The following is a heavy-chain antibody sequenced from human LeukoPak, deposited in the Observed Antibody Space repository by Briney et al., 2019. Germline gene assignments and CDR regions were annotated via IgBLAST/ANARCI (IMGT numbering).Heavy chain of an antibody. CDR3: ARGDYYDGGGRNWFDP. CDR2: IHPSGTT. Sequence: PSETLSLTCTLSVSSMSDYYWGFIRQPAGKGLEWIGRIHPSGTTYFNPSLKSRVTMSVDTSQSQFSLRLTSMTPADTAVYFCARGDYYDGGGRNWFDPWGQGILVAVSS. D-gene: IGHD3-16*01. V-gene: IGHV4-4*07. J-gene: IGHJ5*02. CDR1: VSSMSDYY.